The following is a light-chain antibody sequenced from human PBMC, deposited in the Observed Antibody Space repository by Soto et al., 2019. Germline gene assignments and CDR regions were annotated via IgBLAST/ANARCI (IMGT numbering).Light chain of an antibody. J-gene: IGKJ1*01. Sequence: DIQMTQSPSTLSASIGDRVTITFRASRNIGSWLAWYQQKAGKAPKVLIYKASSLQSGVPSRFSGSGSGTEFTLTISSLQPDDFATYYCQHYYSYWWTFGQGTKVDIK. V-gene: IGKV1-5*03. CDR3: QHYYSYWWT. CDR1: RNIGSW. CDR2: KAS.